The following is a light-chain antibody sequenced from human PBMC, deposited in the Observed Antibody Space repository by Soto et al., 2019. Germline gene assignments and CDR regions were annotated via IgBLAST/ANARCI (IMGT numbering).Light chain of an antibody. CDR2: GAS. Sequence: EIVLTQSPGTLSLSPGERATLSCRASQSVRSSYLAWYQQKPGQAPRLLIYGASSRATGLPDRFRGSGSGTDFTLTISRLEPEDFEVYYCQQYGSSPNTFGQGTKLEIK. CDR3: QQYGSSPNT. J-gene: IGKJ2*01. V-gene: IGKV3-20*01. CDR1: QSVRSSY.